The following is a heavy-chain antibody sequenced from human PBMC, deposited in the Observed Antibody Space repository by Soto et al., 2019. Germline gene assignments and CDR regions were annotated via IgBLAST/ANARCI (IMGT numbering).Heavy chain of an antibody. D-gene: IGHD4-17*01. J-gene: IGHJ6*02. CDR3: ARDDYGDYYSYYATDV. CDR1: GFTFSSYG. CDR2: IWYDGSNK. Sequence: GGSLRLSCAASGFTFSSYGMHWVRQAPGKGLEWVAVIWYDGSNKYYADSVKGRFTISRDNSKNTLYLQMNSLRAEDTAVYYCARDDYGDYYSYYATDVWGQGTTVTVSS. V-gene: IGHV3-33*01.